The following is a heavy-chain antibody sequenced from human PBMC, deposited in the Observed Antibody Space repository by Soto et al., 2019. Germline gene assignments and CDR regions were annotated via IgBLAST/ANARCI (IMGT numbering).Heavy chain of an antibody. CDR2: ISGSGGST. CDR1: GFTFSSYA. Sequence: PGGSLRLSCAASGFTFSSYAMSWVRQAPGKGLEWVSAISGSGGSTYYADSVKGRFTISRDNSKNTLYLQMNSLRAEDTAVYYCAKDGYCSSTSCYLNWFDPWGQGTLVTVLL. CDR3: AKDGYCSSTSCYLNWFDP. V-gene: IGHV3-23*01. J-gene: IGHJ5*02. D-gene: IGHD2-2*03.